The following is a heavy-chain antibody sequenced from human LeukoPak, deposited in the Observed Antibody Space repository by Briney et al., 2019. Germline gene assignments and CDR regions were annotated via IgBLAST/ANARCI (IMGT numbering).Heavy chain of an antibody. CDR2: MNPNSGKT. CDR1: GYTFTNSD. CDR3: ARGVRFSDFYYYMDV. J-gene: IGHJ6*03. Sequence: GASVKVSCKASGYTFTNSDINWARQAPGQGLEWMGWMNPNSGKTGYARKFQGRVTFTRNSSISTAYMDLSSLRSEDTAVYYCARGVRFSDFYYYMDVWGQGTTVTVSS. D-gene: IGHD3-3*01. V-gene: IGHV1-8*03.